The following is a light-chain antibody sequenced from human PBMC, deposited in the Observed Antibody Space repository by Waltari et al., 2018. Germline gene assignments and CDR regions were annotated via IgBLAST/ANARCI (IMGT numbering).Light chain of an antibody. CDR3: QQYENWPPIT. V-gene: IGKV3-15*01. Sequence: EIVMTQSPGTLSVSPGERVTLSCWASQSIRSNLAWYQQKPGQAPRLLIYGASTRATGIPARFSGSGSGTDFTLTISSLQSEDLAVYYCQQYENWPPITFGGGTKVEIK. J-gene: IGKJ4*01. CDR2: GAS. CDR1: QSIRSN.